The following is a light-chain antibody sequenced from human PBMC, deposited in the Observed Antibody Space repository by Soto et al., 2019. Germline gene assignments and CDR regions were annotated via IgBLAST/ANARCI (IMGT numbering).Light chain of an antibody. CDR1: QGISSY. V-gene: IGKV1-9*01. Sequence: DIQLTQSPSFLSASVGDRVTITCRASQGISSYLAWYQQKPGKAPKLLIYDASTLQSGVPSRFSGSKSGTEFTLTISSLQPEDFATYSCQQLDSYPITFGQGTPLEIK. CDR3: QQLDSYPIT. CDR2: DAS. J-gene: IGKJ5*01.